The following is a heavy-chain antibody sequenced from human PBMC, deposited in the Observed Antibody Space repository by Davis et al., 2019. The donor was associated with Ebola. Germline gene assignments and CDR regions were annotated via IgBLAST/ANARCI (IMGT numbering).Heavy chain of an antibody. J-gene: IGHJ4*02. CDR1: NYSISSGYY. CDR2: IYHSGNT. CDR3: ARDKKLMRGFDY. V-gene: IGHV4-38-2*02. D-gene: IGHD2-8*01. Sequence: PGGSLRLSCAVSNYSISSGYYWGWLRQPPGKGLEWIGSIYHSGNTYYNPSLKSRITISVDTSKNQFSLKLSSVTAADTAVYYCARDKKLMRGFDYWGQGTLVTVSS.